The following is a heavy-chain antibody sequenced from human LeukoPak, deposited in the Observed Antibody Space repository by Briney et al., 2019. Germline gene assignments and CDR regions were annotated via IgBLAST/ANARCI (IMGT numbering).Heavy chain of an antibody. CDR1: GHTFTGYY. CDR3: ARLGEAGDPALYYFDY. J-gene: IGHJ4*02. D-gene: IGHD7-27*01. Sequence: ASVKVSCKASGHTFTGYYMHWVRQAPGQGLEWMGWINPKSGGTNYAQKFQGRVTMTRDTSISTAHMELSRLRSDDTAVYYCARLGEAGDPALYYFDYWGQGTLVTVSS. CDR2: INPKSGGT. V-gene: IGHV1-2*02.